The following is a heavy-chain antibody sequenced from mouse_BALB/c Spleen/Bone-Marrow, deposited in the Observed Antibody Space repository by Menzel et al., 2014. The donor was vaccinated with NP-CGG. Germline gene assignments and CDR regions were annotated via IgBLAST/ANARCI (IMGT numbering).Heavy chain of an antibody. J-gene: IGHJ3*01. D-gene: IGHD1-1*01. CDR1: GYTFSEST. V-gene: IGHV1-18*01. CDR2: INPNNGAT. Sequence: VQLRQPGPELVKPGASVKISCKPSGYTFSESTMHWVKQSHGKSLEWIGGINPNNGATSYKQKFKGKAILTVEKSSSTALLELRSLTSEDSAVYYCARRDYGPAWFAYWGQGTLVTVSA. CDR3: ARRDYGPAWFAY.